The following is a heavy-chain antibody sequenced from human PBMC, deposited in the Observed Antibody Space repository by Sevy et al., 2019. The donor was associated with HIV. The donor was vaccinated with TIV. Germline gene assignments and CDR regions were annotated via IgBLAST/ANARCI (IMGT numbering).Heavy chain of an antibody. CDR2: SIPIFGKT. D-gene: IGHD2-2*01. CDR3: ARGNQGVPAAIHDRFDP. J-gene: IGHJ5*02. Sequence: ASVKVSCKTSGGIFSNYVMHWVRQAPGQGLEWMGGSIPIFGKTKYAQKFQGRVTLTADESTGTAYMELSSLTSEDTAVYFCARGNQGVPAAIHDRFDPWGQGTLVTVSS. CDR1: GGIFSNYV. V-gene: IGHV1-69*13.